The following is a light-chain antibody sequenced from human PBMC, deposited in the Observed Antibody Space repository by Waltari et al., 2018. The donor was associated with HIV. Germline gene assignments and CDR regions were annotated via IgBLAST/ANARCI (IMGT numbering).Light chain of an antibody. CDR1: SSNVGSDDL. CDR3: CSCPRSGIRYV. CDR2: EVT. J-gene: IGLJ1*01. V-gene: IGLV2-23*02. Sequence: QSALTQPASVSGSPGQSITISCTGTSSNVGSDDLVSWDQQHPGEAPKLIIYEVTKRPSGVSHRFSGSKSGTTSSLTISGLQAEDEADYYCCSCPRSGIRYVFGTGTKVTVL.